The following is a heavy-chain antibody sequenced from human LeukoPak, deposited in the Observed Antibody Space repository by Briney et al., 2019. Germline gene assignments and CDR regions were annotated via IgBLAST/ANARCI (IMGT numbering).Heavy chain of an antibody. CDR3: AREGLDYGGTLNWFDP. D-gene: IGHD4-23*01. J-gene: IGHJ5*02. CDR2: ISNDGTNK. Sequence: GTSLRLSCAASGFTFSSYVIHWGRQAPGKGLEWVAVISNDGTNKHYADSVKGRFTISRDNSKNTLYLQMNSLRAEDTAVYYCAREGLDYGGTLNWFDPWGQGTLVTVSS. CDR1: GFTFSSYV. V-gene: IGHV3-30*14.